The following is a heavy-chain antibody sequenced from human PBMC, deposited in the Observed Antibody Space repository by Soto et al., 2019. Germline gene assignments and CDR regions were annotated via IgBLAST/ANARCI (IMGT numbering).Heavy chain of an antibody. V-gene: IGHV3-11*06. J-gene: IGHJ4*02. D-gene: IGHD4-17*01. CDR2: ISSSSGYT. CDR3: AKEYGRLDY. Sequence: PGGSLRLSCAASGFTFSDYYMSWIRQAPGEGLEWVSYISSSSGYTNYADSVKGRFTISRDNAKNSLYLQMNSLRAEDTAVYYCAKEYGRLDYWGQGTLVTVSS. CDR1: GFTFSDYY.